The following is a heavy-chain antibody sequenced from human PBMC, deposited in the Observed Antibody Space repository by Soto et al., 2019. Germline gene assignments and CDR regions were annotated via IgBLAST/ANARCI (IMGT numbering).Heavy chain of an antibody. V-gene: IGHV4-4*07. D-gene: IGHD1-1*01. CDR1: GGSISSYY. CDR2: IYTSGST. CDR3: ARVCAKGVLDP. J-gene: IGHJ5*02. Sequence: QVQLQESGPGLVKPSETLSLPCTVSGGSISSYYWSWIRQPAGKGLEWSGRIYTSGSTNYNPSLNSRVTMSVDTTKNQFSLKLSSVTAADTAVYYCARVCAKGVLDPWGQGTLVTVSS.